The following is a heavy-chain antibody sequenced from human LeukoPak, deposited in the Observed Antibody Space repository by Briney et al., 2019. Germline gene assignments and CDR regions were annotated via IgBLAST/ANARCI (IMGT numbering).Heavy chain of an antibody. Sequence: GGSLRLSCAASGFTFSSYGMHWVRQAPGKGLEWVAVISYDGSNKYYADSVKGRFTISRDNSKNTLYLQMNSLRAEDTAVYYCAKSHSGSGSYCFDYWGQGTPVTVSS. CDR2: ISYDGSNK. D-gene: IGHD3-10*01. CDR3: AKSHSGSGSYCFDY. CDR1: GFTFSSYG. J-gene: IGHJ4*02. V-gene: IGHV3-30*18.